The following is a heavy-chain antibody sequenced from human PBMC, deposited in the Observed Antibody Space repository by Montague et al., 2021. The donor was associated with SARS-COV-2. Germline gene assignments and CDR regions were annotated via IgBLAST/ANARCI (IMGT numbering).Heavy chain of an antibody. CDR1: GASVSISD. Sequence: SETLSLTCTVSGASVSISDWGWIRQSPGKGLEWIGYFYSVGSTDYNPSLKSRATISRDTSKNQFSLKVRSVTAADTAVYYCARETMTADAFDIWGQGTMVTVSS. CDR2: FYSVGST. CDR3: ARETMTADAFDI. D-gene: IGHD1-14*01. V-gene: IGHV4-59*02. J-gene: IGHJ3*02.